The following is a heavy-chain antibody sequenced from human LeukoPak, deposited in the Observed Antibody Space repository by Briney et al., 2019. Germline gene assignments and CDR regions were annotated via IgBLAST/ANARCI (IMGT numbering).Heavy chain of an antibody. CDR2: IEQDGSEE. V-gene: IGHV3-7*05. Sequence: GGSLRLSCAASGFTFSSYWMSWVRQAPGKGLEWVANIEQDGSEEKWVDSVKGRFSISRDNAKNSLYLQMNSLRAEDTAVYYCARDVKPEIIVGATDAFDIWGQGTMVTVSS. CDR3: ARDVKPEIIVGATDAFDI. D-gene: IGHD1-26*01. CDR1: GFTFSSYW. J-gene: IGHJ3*02.